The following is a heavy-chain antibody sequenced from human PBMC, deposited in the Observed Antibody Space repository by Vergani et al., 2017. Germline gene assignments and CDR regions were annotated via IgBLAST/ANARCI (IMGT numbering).Heavy chain of an antibody. CDR1: GFTFSSYS. J-gene: IGHJ4*02. CDR3: ARVLVASSGYYLPDYFDY. Sequence: EVQLVESGGGLVKPGGSLRLSCAASGFTFSSYSMNWVRQAPGKGLEWVSSISSSSSYIYYADSVKGRFTISRVNAKNSLYLQMNSLRAEDTAVYYCARVLVASSGYYLPDYFDYWGQGTLVTVSS. CDR2: ISSSSSYI. V-gene: IGHV3-21*01. D-gene: IGHD3-22*01.